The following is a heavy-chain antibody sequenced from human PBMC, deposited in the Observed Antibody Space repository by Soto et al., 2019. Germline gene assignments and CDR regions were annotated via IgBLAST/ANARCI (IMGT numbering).Heavy chain of an antibody. J-gene: IGHJ6*02. D-gene: IGHD4-17*01. CDR3: ARNTKSAAGADYYGLDV. Sequence: GGSLKLSCAASGFTFGDRYMSWIRQAPGKGLEWVSYVSSSGFTIYYADSVKGRFTISRDNAKNSLYLQMNSLRAEDTAVYYCARNTKSAAGADYYGLDVWGHGTTVIVSS. CDR2: VSSSGFTI. CDR1: GFTFGDRY. V-gene: IGHV3-11*01.